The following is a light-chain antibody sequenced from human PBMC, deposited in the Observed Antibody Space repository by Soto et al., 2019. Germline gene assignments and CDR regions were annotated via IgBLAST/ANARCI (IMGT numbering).Light chain of an antibody. V-gene: IGLV2-14*01. CDR2: DVT. Sequence: QSVLTQPASVSGSPGQSITISCTGTSSDVGVYNLVSWYQQHPGKAPKLMIYDVTNRPSGVSNRFSGSKSGNTASLTISGLQAEDEADYYCTSYTSSSTWVFGGGTKLPVL. CDR1: SSDVGVYNL. CDR3: TSYTSSSTWV. J-gene: IGLJ3*02.